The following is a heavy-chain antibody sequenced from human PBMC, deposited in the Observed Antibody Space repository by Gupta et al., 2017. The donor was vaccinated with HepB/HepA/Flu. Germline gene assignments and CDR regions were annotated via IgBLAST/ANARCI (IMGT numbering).Heavy chain of an antibody. CDR3: ARVRPYGGEEYYYYYYYMDV. J-gene: IGHJ6*03. V-gene: IGHV1-69*01. D-gene: IGHD4-23*01. CDR1: GGTFSSSA. CDR2: IIPVFDTA. Sequence: QVQLVQSGAEVKKPGSSVKVSCRASGGTFSSSAISWVRQAPGQGLEWMGGIIPVFDTANYAQKFQGRITITADESTRTAYMELSSLRSEDTAVYYCARVRPYGGEEYYYYYYYMDVWGKGTTVTVSS.